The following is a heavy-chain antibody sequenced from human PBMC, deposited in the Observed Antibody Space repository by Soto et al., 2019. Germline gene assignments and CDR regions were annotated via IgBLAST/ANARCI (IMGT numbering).Heavy chain of an antibody. CDR2: INHSGST. V-gene: IGHV4-34*01. CDR1: GGSFSGYY. D-gene: IGHD4-17*01. Sequence: SETLSLTCAVYGGSFSGYYWSWIRQPPGKGLEWIGEINHSGSTNYNPSLKSRVTISVDTSKNQFSLKLSSVTAADTAVYYCAGPLKMTTVTTTKFYEAFDIWGQGTMVTVSS. J-gene: IGHJ3*02. CDR3: AGPLKMTTVTTTKFYEAFDI.